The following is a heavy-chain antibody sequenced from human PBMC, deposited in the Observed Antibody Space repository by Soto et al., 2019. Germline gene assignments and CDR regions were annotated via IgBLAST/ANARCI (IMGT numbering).Heavy chain of an antibody. J-gene: IGHJ4*02. CDR2: FSYDGTTT. CDR1: GFTFNGFG. Sequence: GGSLRLSCAASGFTFNGFGMHWVRRAPGKGLEWVAVFSYDGTTTYYADSVKGRFTISRDTSKNTVSLQMNSLRVEGTAIYYCAKEKYAEASFDSWGQGTLVTVSS. V-gene: IGHV3-30*18. CDR3: AKEKYAEASFDS.